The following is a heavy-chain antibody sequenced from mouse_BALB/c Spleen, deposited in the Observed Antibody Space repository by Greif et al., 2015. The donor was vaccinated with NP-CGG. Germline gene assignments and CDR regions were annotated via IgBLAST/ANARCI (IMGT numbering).Heavy chain of an antibody. CDR3: ARSAGAY. J-gene: IGHJ3*01. CDR2: ISSGGGNT. D-gene: IGHD1-2*01. V-gene: IGHV5-9*03. CDR1: GFTFSSYT. Sequence: EVMLVESGGGLVKPGGSLKLSCAASGFTFSSYTMSWVRQTPEKRLEWVATISSGGGNTYYPDSVKGRFTISRDNAKNNLYLQMSSLRSEDTALYYCARSAGAYWGQGTLVTVSA.